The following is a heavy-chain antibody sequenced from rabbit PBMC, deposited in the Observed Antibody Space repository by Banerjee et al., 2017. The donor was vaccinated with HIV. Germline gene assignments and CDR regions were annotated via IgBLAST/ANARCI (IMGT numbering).Heavy chain of an antibody. CDR2: IDGGSSGKT. Sequence: QEQLEESGGDLVKPEGSLTLTCTASGFSFSSGYYMCWVRQAPGKGLEWIACIDGGSSGKTNYASWAKGRFTISKTSSTTVTLQMASLTAADTATYFCARGNAAGSVFYYGVDLWGPGTLVTVS. CDR3: ARGNAAGSVFYYGVDL. D-gene: IGHD4-2*01. J-gene: IGHJ6*01. CDR1: GFSFSSGYY. V-gene: IGHV1S45*01.